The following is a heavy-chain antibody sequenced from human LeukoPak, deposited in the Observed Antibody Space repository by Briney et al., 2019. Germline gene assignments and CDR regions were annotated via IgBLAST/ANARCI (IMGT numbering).Heavy chain of an antibody. Sequence: GGSLRLSCVGSGFRFSRYAMSWVRQAPGKGLEWVATIHYIRDGPYYADSVEGRFTISRDDSKNTVYLQMNSLRVEDTAIYYCARCVTGWPNWFAPWGQGTLVTVSS. CDR2: IHYIRDGP. V-gene: IGHV3-23*01. J-gene: IGHJ5*02. CDR1: GFRFSRYA. CDR3: ARCVTGWPNWFAP. D-gene: IGHD6-19*01.